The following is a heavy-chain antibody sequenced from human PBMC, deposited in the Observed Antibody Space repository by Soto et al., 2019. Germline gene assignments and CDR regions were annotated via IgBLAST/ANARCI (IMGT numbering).Heavy chain of an antibody. V-gene: IGHV2-26*01. D-gene: IGHD3-3*01. J-gene: IGHJ5*02. CDR2: IFSNDEK. Sequence: QVTLKESGPVLVKPTETLTLTCTVSGFSLSNARMGVSWIRQPPGKALEWLAHIFSNDEKSYSTSLKSRLTIATDTSKSQVVLTMTNMDPVDTATYYCARISRSYYDFWSGYYRVGWFDPWGQGTLVTVSS. CDR1: GFSLSNARMG. CDR3: ARISRSYYDFWSGYYRVGWFDP.